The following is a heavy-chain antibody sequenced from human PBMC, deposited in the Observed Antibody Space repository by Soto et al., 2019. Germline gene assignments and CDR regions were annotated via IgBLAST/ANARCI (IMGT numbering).Heavy chain of an antibody. D-gene: IGHD3-22*01. CDR1: GFTFSTYS. J-gene: IGHJ2*01. V-gene: IGHV3-48*01. CDR3: ARSPFYYDTIDYYGGYFDL. Sequence: PGGSLRLSCAASGFTFSTYSMNWVRQSPGKGLEWVSYISRSSSAIYYADSVKGRFTISRDNAKNSLYLQMNSLRGEDTAVYFCARSPFYYDTIDYYGGYFDLWGRGTLVTVSS. CDR2: ISRSSSAI.